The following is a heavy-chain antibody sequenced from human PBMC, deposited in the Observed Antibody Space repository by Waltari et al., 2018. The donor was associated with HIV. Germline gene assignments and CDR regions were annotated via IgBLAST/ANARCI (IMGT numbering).Heavy chain of an antibody. CDR3: ARDRYTGSSDFDY. V-gene: IGHV3-74*01. CDR2: INTDGSDT. J-gene: IGHJ4*02. D-gene: IGHD1-26*01. Sequence: EVQLVESGGGLVQPGGSLRISCAASGFTFSRYWMHWVRQAPGKGLVWVSRINTDGSDTRYGDSVKGRFTISRDNAKNTLYLQMNSLRDEDTAMYYCARDRYTGSSDFDYWGQGTLVSVSS. CDR1: GFTFSRYW.